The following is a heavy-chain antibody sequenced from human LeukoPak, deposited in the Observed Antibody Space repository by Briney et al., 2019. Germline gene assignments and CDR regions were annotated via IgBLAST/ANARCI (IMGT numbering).Heavy chain of an antibody. CDR2: IYYSGST. CDR3: ARDCSSTSCYVPAY. V-gene: IGHV4-30-4*01. Sequence: SQTLSLTCTVSGGSLSSGDYYWSWIRQPPGKGLEWIGYIYYSGSTYYNPSLKSRVTISVDTSNNQFSLKLSSVTAADTAVYYCARDCSSTSCYVPAYWGQGTLVTVSS. D-gene: IGHD2-2*01. J-gene: IGHJ4*02. CDR1: GGSLSSGDYY.